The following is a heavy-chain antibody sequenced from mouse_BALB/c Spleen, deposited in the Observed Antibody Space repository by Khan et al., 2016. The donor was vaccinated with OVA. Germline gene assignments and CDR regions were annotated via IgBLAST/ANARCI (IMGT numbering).Heavy chain of an antibody. D-gene: IGHD6-1*01. CDR1: GYTFTSYW. V-gene: IGHV1-7*01. CDR3: ARGATTRFAY. J-gene: IGHJ3*01. CDR2: INPSTGYT. Sequence: QVQLKESGAELAKPGASVKMSCKASGYTFTSYWMHWVKQRPGQGLEWIGYINPSTGYTEYNQKFKDKATLTADKSFSTAYMKLSSLTSEDSTVYYCARGATTRFAYWGQGTLVTVSA.